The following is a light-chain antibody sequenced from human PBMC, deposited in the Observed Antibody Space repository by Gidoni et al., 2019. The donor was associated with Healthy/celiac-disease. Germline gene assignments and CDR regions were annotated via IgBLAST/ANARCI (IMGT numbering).Light chain of an antibody. CDR3: QQRSNWPRST. V-gene: IGKV3-11*01. J-gene: IGKJ2*01. CDR2: DAS. CDR1: QSVSIY. Sequence: EIVLPQSPATLSLSPGERATLSCMASQSVSIYLACYQQKPGQAPRILIYDASNRATGLPARFSGSGSGTDFTLTISSLEPEDFAVYYCQQRSNWPRSTFGQXTKLEIK.